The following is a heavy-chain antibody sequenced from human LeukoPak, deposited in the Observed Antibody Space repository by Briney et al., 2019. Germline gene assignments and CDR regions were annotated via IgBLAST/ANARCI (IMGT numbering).Heavy chain of an antibody. Sequence: SETLSLTCAVSGGSISSSNWWSWVRQPPGKGLEWIGEIYHSGSTNYNPSLKSRATISVDTSKNQFSLELSSVTAADTAVYYCASHRGVGGAENDYWGQGTLVTVSS. J-gene: IGHJ4*02. CDR2: IYHSGST. CDR3: ASHRGVGGAENDY. CDR1: GGSISSSNW. V-gene: IGHV4-4*02. D-gene: IGHD3-10*01.